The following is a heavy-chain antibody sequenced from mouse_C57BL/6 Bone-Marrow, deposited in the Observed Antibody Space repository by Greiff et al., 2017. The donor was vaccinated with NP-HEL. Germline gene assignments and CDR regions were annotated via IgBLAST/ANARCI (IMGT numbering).Heavy chain of an antibody. V-gene: IGHV1-72*01. CDR1: GYTFTSYW. CDR3: ASDDPDD. CDR2: IDPNSGGT. Sequence: QVQLQQSGAELVKPGATVKLSCKASGYTFTSYWMHWVKQRPGRGLEWIGRIDPNSGGTKYNEKFKIKATRTIDKPTSTAYMQLSSLTSEDSAVYYCASDDPDDWGQGTTLTVSS. J-gene: IGHJ2*01.